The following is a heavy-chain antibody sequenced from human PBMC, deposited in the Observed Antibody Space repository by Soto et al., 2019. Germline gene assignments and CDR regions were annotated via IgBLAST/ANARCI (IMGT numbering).Heavy chain of an antibody. CDR3: AKVRVLPRKYQLLWEFDS. CDR1: GFTFSIYD. Sequence: HPGGSLRLSCTASGFTFSIYDMSWIRQAPGKGLEWVSAISGSGGSTYYADSVKGRFTISRDNSKNTLYLQINGLRAEDTAVYYCAKVRVLPRKYQLLWEFDSWGQGTLVTVSS. D-gene: IGHD2-2*01. V-gene: IGHV3-23*01. J-gene: IGHJ4*02. CDR2: ISGSGGST.